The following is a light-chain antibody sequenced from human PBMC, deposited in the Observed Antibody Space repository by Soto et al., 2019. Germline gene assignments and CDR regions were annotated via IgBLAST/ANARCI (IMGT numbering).Light chain of an antibody. CDR3: RQYNNWPPDRT. Sequence: EIVMTQSPATLSVSPGERATLSCRASKSVSSNLAWYQQKPGQAPRLLIYGASTRATGIPARFSGSGSGTEFTLTISSLQSEDFAIFFCRQYNNWPPDRTFGQGTKVEIK. CDR1: KSVSSN. V-gene: IGKV3-15*01. J-gene: IGKJ1*01. CDR2: GAS.